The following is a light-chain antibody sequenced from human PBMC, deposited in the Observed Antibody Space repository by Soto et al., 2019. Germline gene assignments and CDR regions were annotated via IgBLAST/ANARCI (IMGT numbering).Light chain of an antibody. CDR3: CSYTSTYTLV. V-gene: IGLV2-14*01. Sequence: QSALTQPASVSGSPGQSITISCTGTSSDIGTYNSVSWYQHHPGKAPKLLIFEVIDRPSGVSDRFSGSKSGNTASLTISRLQPEDEDDYYCCSYTSTYTLVFGGGTKLTVL. J-gene: IGLJ3*02. CDR1: SSDIGTYNS. CDR2: EVI.